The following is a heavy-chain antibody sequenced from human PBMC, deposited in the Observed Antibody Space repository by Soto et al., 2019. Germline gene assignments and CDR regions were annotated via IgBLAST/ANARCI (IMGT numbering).Heavy chain of an antibody. J-gene: IGHJ1*01. CDR2: FYYSGSP. D-gene: IGHD2-8*01. V-gene: IGHV4-39*01. CDR3: YINGF. CDR1: GDSIRSSSHY. Sequence: QVQLQESGPGLVKPSETLSLTCTVSGDSIRSSSHYWAWNRQPPGKGLEWIGGFYYSGSPYYNPSLKSRVTLSVDTSKNQFSLKLNSVTPADTAVSYCYINGFWGQGTLVTVSS.